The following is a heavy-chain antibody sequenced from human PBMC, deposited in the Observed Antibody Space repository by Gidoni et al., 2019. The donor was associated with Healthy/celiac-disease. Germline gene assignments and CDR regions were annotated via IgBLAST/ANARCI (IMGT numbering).Heavy chain of an antibody. CDR3: ARALLYCSSTSCYRNNWFDP. CDR2: TYYRSKWYN. D-gene: IGHD2-2*02. CDR1: GDSVSPTSAA. V-gene: IGHV6-1*01. J-gene: IGHJ5*02. Sequence: QVQLQQSGPGLVKPSQTLSLTCAISGDSVSPTSAAWNWNRQSPSRGLEWLGRTYYRSKWYNDYAVSVKSRITINPDTSKNQFSLQLNSVTPEDTAVYYCARALLYCSSTSCYRNNWFDPWGQGTLVTVSS.